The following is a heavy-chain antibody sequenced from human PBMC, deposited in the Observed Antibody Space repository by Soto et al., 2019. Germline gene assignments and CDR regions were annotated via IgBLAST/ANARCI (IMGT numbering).Heavy chain of an antibody. CDR3: ARQGIVVVPAVLDY. CDR2: IYYSGST. D-gene: IGHD2-2*01. Sequence: TSETLSLTCTVSGGSISSSSYYWGWIRQPPGKGLEWIGSIYYSGSTYYNPSLKSRVTISVDTSKNQFSLKLSSVTAADTAVYYCARQGIVVVPAVLDYWGQGTLVTVSS. V-gene: IGHV4-39*01. CDR1: GGSISSSSYY. J-gene: IGHJ4*02.